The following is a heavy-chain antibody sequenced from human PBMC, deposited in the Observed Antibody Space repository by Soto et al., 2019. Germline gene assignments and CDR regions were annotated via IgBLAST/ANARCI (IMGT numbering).Heavy chain of an antibody. Sequence: SATLSLTCAVYGGSFSGHSWTWIRQSPGKGLEWIGDINHSGRVNYSPSLKSRVTISLDTSKNQFSLTLSAVTAADTAMYYCSTRAYDTNGYYRFDPWGQGTLVTVSS. CDR2: INHSGRV. J-gene: IGHJ5*01. V-gene: IGHV4-34*01. CDR3: STRAYDTNGYYRFDP. D-gene: IGHD3-22*01. CDR1: GGSFSGHS.